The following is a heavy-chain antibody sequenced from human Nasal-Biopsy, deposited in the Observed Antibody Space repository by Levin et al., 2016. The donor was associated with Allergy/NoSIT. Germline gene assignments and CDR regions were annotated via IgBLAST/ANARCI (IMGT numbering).Heavy chain of an antibody. CDR2: IFPGDSDV. J-gene: IGHJ5*01. CDR3: AKVGRTELWFSDS. D-gene: IGHD3-10*01. CDR1: GFTFETYW. V-gene: IGHV5-51*04. Sequence: GESLKISCSASGFTFETYWMGWVRQAPGKGLEWMGIIFPGDSDVRYSPSFQGHVTISVDKPIATAYLQWSSLKASDTAMYYCAKVGRTELWFSDSWGQGTLVTVSS.